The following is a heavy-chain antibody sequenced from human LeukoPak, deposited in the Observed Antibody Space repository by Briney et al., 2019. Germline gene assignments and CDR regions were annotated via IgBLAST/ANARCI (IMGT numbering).Heavy chain of an antibody. D-gene: IGHD2-2*01. Sequence: SETLSLTCTVSGDSISSSSYYWGWVRQPPGKGLEWIGSIYYSGSTYYNPSLKSRVTISVDTSKNQFSLKLSSVTAADTAVYYCARVACSSTSCYPDYYFDYWGQGTLVTVSS. CDR3: ARVACSSTSCYPDYYFDY. J-gene: IGHJ4*02. CDR2: IYYSGST. V-gene: IGHV4-39*07. CDR1: GDSISSSSYY.